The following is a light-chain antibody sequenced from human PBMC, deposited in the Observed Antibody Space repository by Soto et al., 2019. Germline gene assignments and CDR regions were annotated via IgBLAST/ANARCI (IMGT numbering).Light chain of an antibody. Sequence: QPPLTQPASVSGSPGQSITISCTGTSSDVGGYNYDSWYQQHPGKAPKLMIYYVINRTSGVSNRFSGSKSGNTASLTISGLQAEDEADYYCSSYTSSSTLVFGGGTKVTVL. J-gene: IGLJ2*01. CDR1: SSDVGGYNY. V-gene: IGLV2-14*01. CDR2: YVI. CDR3: SSYTSSSTLV.